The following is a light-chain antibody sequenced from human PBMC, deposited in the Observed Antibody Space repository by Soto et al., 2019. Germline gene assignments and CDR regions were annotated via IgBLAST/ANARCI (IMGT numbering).Light chain of an antibody. CDR1: SSDVGGYNY. Sequence: QSALTQPASVSGSPGQSITISCTGTSSDVGGYNYVSWYQQHPGKAPKLLIYDVSNRPSGVSNRFSGSKSGNTASLTISGLQAEDEADYYCNSYASSRSYVFGTGTKVT. CDR2: DVS. V-gene: IGLV2-14*01. J-gene: IGLJ1*01. CDR3: NSYASSRSYV.